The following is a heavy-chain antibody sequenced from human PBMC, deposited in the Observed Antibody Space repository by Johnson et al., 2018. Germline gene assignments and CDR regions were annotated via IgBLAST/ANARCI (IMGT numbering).Heavy chain of an antibody. CDR2: ISRDGSTS. J-gene: IGHJ6*03. V-gene: IGHV3-74*01. D-gene: IGHD1-7*01. Sequence: VQSGRSLRLXCAASGFXFDDYAMHWVRQAPGKGLVWVSRISRDGSTSSYADSVKGRFPISRANAKNPMYLQMNSLRAEDTAVYFCAREGGNYEGGYYYYMDVWGKGTTVTVSS. CDR3: AREGGNYEGGYYYYMDV. CDR1: GFXFDDYA.